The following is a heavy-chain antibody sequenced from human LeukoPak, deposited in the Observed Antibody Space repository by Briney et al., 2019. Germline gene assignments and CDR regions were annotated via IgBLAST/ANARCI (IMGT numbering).Heavy chain of an antibody. CDR1: GGSFSGYY. V-gene: IGHV4-34*01. D-gene: IGHD6-6*01. CDR2: IYYSGST. J-gene: IGHJ6*02. Sequence: SETLSLTCAVYGGSFSGYYWGWIRPPPGKGLEWIGSIYYSGSTYYNPSLKSRVTISVDTSKNQFSLKLSSVTAADTAVYYCARAPLEYSSSFGYYYYGMDVWGQGTTVTVSS. CDR3: ARAPLEYSSSFGYYYYGMDV.